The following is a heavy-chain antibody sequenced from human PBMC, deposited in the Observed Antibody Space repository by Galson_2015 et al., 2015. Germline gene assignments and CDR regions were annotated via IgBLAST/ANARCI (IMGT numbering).Heavy chain of an antibody. V-gene: IGHV4-39*07. CDR3: TRDPYPIVVADY. Sequence: ETLSLTCTVSGGSISSSSSYWGWIRQPPGEGLEWIGSVYYSGSTYYNPSLKSRATVSVDTSKNQFSLRLSSVTAADTAVYYCTRDPYPIVVADYWGQGSLVIVSS. CDR1: GGSISSSSSY. J-gene: IGHJ4*02. CDR2: VYYSGST. D-gene: IGHD3-22*01.